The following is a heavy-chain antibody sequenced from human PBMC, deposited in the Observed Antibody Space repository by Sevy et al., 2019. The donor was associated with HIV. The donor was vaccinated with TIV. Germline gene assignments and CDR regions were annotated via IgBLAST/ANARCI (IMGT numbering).Heavy chain of an antibody. D-gene: IGHD1-1*01. CDR3: AKDPRPYGYNFEGFDY. Sequence: GGSLRLSCEVSGFTLSSHVMHWVRQAPGKGLEWVAGLSYDGVTRYYPDSVKGRFAISRDNSRNTLYLQMNSLRPEDTAVYYLAKDPRPYGYNFEGFDYWGHGTLVPVSS. CDR2: LSYDGVTR. V-gene: IGHV3-30*18. CDR1: GFTLSSHV. J-gene: IGHJ4*01.